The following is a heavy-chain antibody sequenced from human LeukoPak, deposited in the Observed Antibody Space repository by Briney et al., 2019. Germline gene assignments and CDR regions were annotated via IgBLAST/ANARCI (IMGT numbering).Heavy chain of an antibody. CDR1: GFTFSSYA. J-gene: IGHJ6*03. CDR2: ISGSPGST. CDR3: AKIGRRYDFWTGYEEEVDYMDV. D-gene: IGHD3-3*01. Sequence: GGSLRLSCAASGFTFSSYAMSWVRQAPGKGLEWVSAISGSPGSTYYADSVKGRFTISRDNSKNTLYLQMNSLRAEDTAVYYCAKIGRRYDFWTGYEEEVDYMDVWGKGTTVTVSS. V-gene: IGHV3-23*01.